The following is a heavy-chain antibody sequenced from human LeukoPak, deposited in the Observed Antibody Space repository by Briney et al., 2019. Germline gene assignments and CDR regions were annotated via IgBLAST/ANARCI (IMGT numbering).Heavy chain of an antibody. CDR3: SKDSTVVTPRGLDY. J-gene: IGHJ4*02. CDR1: GFTFSNFA. Sequence: PGGSLRLSCAASGFTFSNFAMSWVRQAPGKGLECVSAISGSGGTTYYADSVKGRFTISRDNSKTTLYLPMNSLRAEDTAVYYCSKDSTVVTPRGLDYWGQGSLVPVSS. V-gene: IGHV3-23*01. CDR2: ISGSGGTT. D-gene: IGHD4-23*01.